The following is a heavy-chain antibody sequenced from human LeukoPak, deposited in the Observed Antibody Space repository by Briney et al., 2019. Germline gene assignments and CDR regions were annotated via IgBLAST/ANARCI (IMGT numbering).Heavy chain of an antibody. CDR2: ISSSSSYI. V-gene: IGHV3-21*01. CDR1: GFTFSSYW. J-gene: IGHJ3*02. Sequence: PGGSLRLSCAASGFTFSSYWMSWVRQAPGKGLEWVSSISSSSSYIYYADSVKGRFTISRDNAKNSLYLQMNSLRAEDTAVYYCASGGAPDAFDIWGQGTMVTVSS. D-gene: IGHD3-16*01. CDR3: ASGGAPDAFDI.